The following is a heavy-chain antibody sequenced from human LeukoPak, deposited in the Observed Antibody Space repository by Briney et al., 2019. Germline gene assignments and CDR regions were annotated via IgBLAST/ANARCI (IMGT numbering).Heavy chain of an antibody. Sequence: GGSLRLSCAASGFTFSTYGVSWVRQAPGKGLEWVSSISGSGDSKYYADSVKGRFTISRDNSKNNLYLQMKSLRAEDTAVYYCAKRLTTGPYFFDYWGQGTLVTVSS. CDR2: ISGSGDSK. V-gene: IGHV3-23*01. J-gene: IGHJ4*02. D-gene: IGHD4-17*01. CDR3: AKRLTTGPYFFDY. CDR1: GFTFSTYG.